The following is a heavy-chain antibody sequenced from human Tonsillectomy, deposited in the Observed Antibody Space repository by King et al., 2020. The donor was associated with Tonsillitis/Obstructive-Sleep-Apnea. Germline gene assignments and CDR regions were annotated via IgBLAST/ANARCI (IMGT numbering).Heavy chain of an antibody. CDR2: SNHSGST. Sequence: VQLQQWGAGLLKPSETLSLTGAVYGGSFSGYYYTWIRQPPGKGLEWICESNHSGSTNYTPSLKSRGTISLDTSKNQFSLKLNSVTAADAAMYFCARAPPGRLGFDYWGQGTLVTVSS. CDR3: ARAPPGRLGFDY. J-gene: IGHJ4*02. D-gene: IGHD3-9*01. CDR1: GGSFSGYY. V-gene: IGHV4-34*01.